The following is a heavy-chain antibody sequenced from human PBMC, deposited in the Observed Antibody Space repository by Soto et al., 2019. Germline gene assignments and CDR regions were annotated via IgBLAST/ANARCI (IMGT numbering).Heavy chain of an antibody. J-gene: IGHJ6*02. D-gene: IGHD6-13*01. CDR1: GFTFSSYS. CDR2: ISSSSSYI. CDR3: ARERGQQLVRYYYYYGMDV. V-gene: IGHV3-21*01. Sequence: PGGSLRLSCAASGFTFSSYSMNWVRQAPGKGLEWVSSISSSSSYIYYADSVKGRFPISRDNAKNSLYLQMNSLRAEDTAVYYCARERGQQLVRYYYYYGMDVWGQGTTVTVSS.